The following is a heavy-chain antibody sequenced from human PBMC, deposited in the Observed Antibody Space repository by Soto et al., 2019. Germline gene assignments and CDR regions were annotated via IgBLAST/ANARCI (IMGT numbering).Heavy chain of an antibody. CDR2: TYYRSKWYN. J-gene: IGHJ5*02. CDR1: GDSVSSNSAA. Sequence: SQTLSLTCAISGDSVSSNSAAWNWIRQSPSRGLEWLGRTYYRSKWYNDYAVSVKSRITINPDTSKNQFSLQQNSVTPEDTAVYYCASSITIFGVVPGGFDPWGQGTLVTV. V-gene: IGHV6-1*01. D-gene: IGHD3-3*01. CDR3: ASSITIFGVVPGGFDP.